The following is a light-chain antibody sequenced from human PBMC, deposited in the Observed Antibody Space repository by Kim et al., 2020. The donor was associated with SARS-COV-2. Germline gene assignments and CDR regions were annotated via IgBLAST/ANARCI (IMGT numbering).Light chain of an antibody. CDR2: QDS. V-gene: IGLV3-1*01. Sequence: SYELTQPPSVSVSPGQTASITCSGDKLGHKYACWYQQKPGQSPVLVIYQDSKRPSGIPERFSGSNSGNTATLTISGTQAMDEADYYCQAWDSSRVVFGEG. CDR3: QAWDSSRVV. CDR1: KLGHKY. J-gene: IGLJ2*01.